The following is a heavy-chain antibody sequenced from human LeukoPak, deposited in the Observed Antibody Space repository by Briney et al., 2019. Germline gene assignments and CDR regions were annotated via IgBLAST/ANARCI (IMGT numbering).Heavy chain of an antibody. CDR1: GGSVSSYY. CDR3: ARILTYDAFDI. CDR2: MYYSGST. Sequence: SETLSLTCTVSGGSVSSYYWSWIRRPPGKGLEWIGYMYYSGSTYYNPSLKSRVTISVDTSKNQFSLKLSSVTAADTAVYYCARILTYDAFDIWGQGTMVTVSS. V-gene: IGHV4-59*02. D-gene: IGHD2-21*02. J-gene: IGHJ3*02.